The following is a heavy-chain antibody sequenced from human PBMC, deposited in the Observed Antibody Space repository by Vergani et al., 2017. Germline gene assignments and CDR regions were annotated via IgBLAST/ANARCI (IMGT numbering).Heavy chain of an antibody. D-gene: IGHD1-26*01. Sequence: EVQLLESGGSLKQTGGSVRLSCAASGFTFSTYAMHWVRQAPGKGLEWVSALTGGGGSTYYADSFKGRFIISRDNSRDTLYLQMNSLRPEDTATYYCVKDAGSYENFFDACGQGTLVTVSS. J-gene: IGHJ4*02. CDR3: VKDAGSYENFFDA. V-gene: IGHV3-23*01. CDR1: GFTFSTYA. CDR2: LTGGGGST.